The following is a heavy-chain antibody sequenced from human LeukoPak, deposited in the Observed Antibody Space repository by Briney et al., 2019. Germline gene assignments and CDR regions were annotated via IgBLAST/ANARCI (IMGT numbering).Heavy chain of an antibody. D-gene: IGHD3-3*01. CDR3: ASGPPFLKYFEY. CDR2: ISDGAEYI. V-gene: IGHV3-23*01. Sequence: GGSLRLSCAASGFTFSTYVMNWFRQAPGKGLEWVATISDGAEYIFYADSVKGRFTISRDDSNNALYLQMHSLRAEDTALYYCASGPPFLKYFEYWGQGTPVTVSS. CDR1: GFTFSTYV. J-gene: IGHJ4*02.